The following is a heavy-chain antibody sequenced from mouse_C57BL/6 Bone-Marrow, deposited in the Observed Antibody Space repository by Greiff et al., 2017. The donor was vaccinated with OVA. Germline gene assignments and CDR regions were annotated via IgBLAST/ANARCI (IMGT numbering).Heavy chain of an antibody. J-gene: IGHJ2*01. Sequence: QVTLNESGPGLLQPSQTLSLTCSFSGFSLSTFGMGVGWNRQPSGKDLEGLAHIWWGDDKYYNPAMKSRLTISKDTSKNQVFLMFSKVDTAYTATYYCARIANSLITTVVFYYFDYWGQGTTLTVSS. D-gene: IGHD1-1*01. CDR3: ARIANSLITTVVFYYFDY. CDR1: GFSLSTFGMG. V-gene: IGHV8-8*01. CDR2: IWWGDDK.